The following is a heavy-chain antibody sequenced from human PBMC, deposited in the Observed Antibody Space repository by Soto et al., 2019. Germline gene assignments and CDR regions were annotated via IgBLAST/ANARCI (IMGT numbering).Heavy chain of an antibody. CDR2: ISAYNGNT. CDR3: AGGYDSPYYGMDV. V-gene: IGHV1-18*01. CDR1: GYTFTSYG. D-gene: IGHD5-12*01. J-gene: IGHJ6*02. Sequence: SVKVSFKASGYTFTSYGISWVRQAPGQGLEWMGWISAYNGNTNYAQKLQGRVTMTTDTSTSTAYMELRSLRSDDTAVYYCAGGYDSPYYGMDVWGQGTTVTVSS.